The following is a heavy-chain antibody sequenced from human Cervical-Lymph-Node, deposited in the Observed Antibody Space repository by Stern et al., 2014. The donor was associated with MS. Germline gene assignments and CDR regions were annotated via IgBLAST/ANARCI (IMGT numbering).Heavy chain of an antibody. CDR1: GDSLRRRNW. V-gene: IGHV4-4*02. J-gene: IGHJ6*02. CDR3: ARGSSGGSGYGMDV. Sequence: VQLLASGPGLVKPSGTLSLTCAVSGDSLRRRNWWPWVPQSPGNGLQWIGKVFDRGSTPHNPSLKSRVIISIDRSKTHLSRNLTSGTAADTAVYYCARGSSGGSGYGMDVWGQGTTIIVSS. D-gene: IGHD2-15*01. CDR2: VFDRGST.